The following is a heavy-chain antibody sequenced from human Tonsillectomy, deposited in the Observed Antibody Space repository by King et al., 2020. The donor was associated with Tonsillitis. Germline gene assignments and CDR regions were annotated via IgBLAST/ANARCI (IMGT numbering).Heavy chain of an antibody. Sequence: QLVQSGAEVKKPGASVKGSCKASEYTFTSYDINWVRQAPGQGPEWMGWMNPNSGNTGYPQKFQGRVTMTRDTSIRTVYMELTSLRSEDTAIYYCARGVVASPDRWFDFWGQGTLITVTS. CDR2: MNPNSGNT. CDR3: ARGVVASPDRWFDF. D-gene: IGHD6-6*01. V-gene: IGHV1-8*01. CDR1: EYTFTSYD. J-gene: IGHJ4*02.